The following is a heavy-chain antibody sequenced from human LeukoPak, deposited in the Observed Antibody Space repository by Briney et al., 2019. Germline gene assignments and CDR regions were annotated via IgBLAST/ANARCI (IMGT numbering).Heavy chain of an antibody. CDR3: ARRAGAYSHPYDY. D-gene: IGHD4/OR15-4a*01. CDR2: IYSDNT. V-gene: IGHV3-53*01. J-gene: IGHJ4*02. CDR1: GFTVSSNS. Sequence: HPGGPLRLSCTVSGFTVSSNSMSWVRRAPGKGLEGVSFIYSDNTHYSDSVKGRFTISRDNSKNTLYLQMNSLSAEDTAVYYCARRAGAYSHPYDYWGQGTLVTVSS.